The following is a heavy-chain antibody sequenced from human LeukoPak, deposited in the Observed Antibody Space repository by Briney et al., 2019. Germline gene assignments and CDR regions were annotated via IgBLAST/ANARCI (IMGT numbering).Heavy chain of an antibody. Sequence: PAETLSLICTVSGVSISSRNYYWGWIRQTPGKGLEWNGSIYSSGSTYYNPSLKSPFTISVDTSKNQFSLKLSSVTAADTAIYYCASHYDILTGLAYFDYWGQGTLVTVSS. CDR2: IYSSGST. V-gene: IGHV4-39*07. CDR1: GVSISSRNYY. J-gene: IGHJ4*02. D-gene: IGHD3-9*01. CDR3: ASHYDILTGLAYFDY.